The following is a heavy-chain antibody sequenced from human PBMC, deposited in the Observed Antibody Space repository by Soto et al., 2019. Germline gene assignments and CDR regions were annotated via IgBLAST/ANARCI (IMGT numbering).Heavy chain of an antibody. J-gene: IGHJ4*02. Sequence: QVQLVQSGAEVKKPGSSVKVSCKASGGTFSSYAISWVRQAPGQGLEWMGGIIPIFGTANYAQKFQGRVTITADKSTSTAYMELSSLRSEDTAVYYCARGPSGRDYYILTVGGFDYWGQGTLVTVSS. CDR2: IIPIFGTA. D-gene: IGHD3-9*01. CDR1: GGTFSSYA. V-gene: IGHV1-69*06. CDR3: ARGPSGRDYYILTVGGFDY.